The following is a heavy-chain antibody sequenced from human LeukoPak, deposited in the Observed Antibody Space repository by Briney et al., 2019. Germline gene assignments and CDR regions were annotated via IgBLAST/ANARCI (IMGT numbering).Heavy chain of an antibody. J-gene: IGHJ4*02. CDR3: ARLYGSYLDY. V-gene: IGHV5-51*01. CDR2: IYPSDSDT. D-gene: IGHD1-26*01. Sequence: GESLKISCKASGYSFTNYWIGWVRQMSGKGLEWMGIIYPSDSDTRYSPSFQGQVTISADKSISTAYLQWSSLQASDTAMYYCARLYGSYLDYWGQGTLVTVSS. CDR1: GYSFTNYW.